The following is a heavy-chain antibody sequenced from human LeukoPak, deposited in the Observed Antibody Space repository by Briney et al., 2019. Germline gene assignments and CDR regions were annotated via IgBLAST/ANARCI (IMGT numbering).Heavy chain of an antibody. D-gene: IGHD3-10*01. Sequence: ASVKVSCKASGYTFTGYYMYWVRQAPGQGLEWMGWINPNSGGTNYAQKFQGRVTMTRDTSISTAYMELSRLRSDDTAVYYCARDAKVRGTSKYYFDYWGQGTLVTVSS. J-gene: IGHJ4*02. CDR2: INPNSGGT. CDR1: GYTFTGYY. CDR3: ARDAKVRGTSKYYFDY. V-gene: IGHV1-2*02.